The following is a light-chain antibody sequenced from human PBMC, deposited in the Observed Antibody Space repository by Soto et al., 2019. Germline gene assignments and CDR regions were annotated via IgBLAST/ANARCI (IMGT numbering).Light chain of an antibody. CDR1: QTINSW. V-gene: IGKV1-5*01. CDR2: DAS. CDR3: QQYDSYSSGP. Sequence: DIQMTQTHSTLSASVGDRVTITCRASQTINSWLAWYQQKPGKAPKVLIFDASSLKTGVPSRFSGSGSGTEFTLTISNLQPDDFATYYCQQYDSYSSGPFGQGTKVDI. J-gene: IGKJ1*01.